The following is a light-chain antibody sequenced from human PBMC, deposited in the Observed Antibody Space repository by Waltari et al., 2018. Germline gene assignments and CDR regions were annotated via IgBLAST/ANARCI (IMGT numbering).Light chain of an antibody. CDR2: LNSDGSH. J-gene: IGLJ3*02. CDR1: SGHSSYA. V-gene: IGLV4-69*01. CDR3: QTFDTGIV. Sequence: QLVLTQSPSASASLGASVKPTCTLSSGHSSYAIAWHQQQPEKGPRYLMKLNSDGSHSKGDGIPDRFSGSSSGTERYLTISSLQSEDEADYYCQTFDTGIVFGGGTKLTVL.